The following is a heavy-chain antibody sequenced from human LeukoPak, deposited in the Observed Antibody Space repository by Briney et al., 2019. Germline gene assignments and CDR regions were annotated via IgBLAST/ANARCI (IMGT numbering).Heavy chain of an antibody. CDR2: ISYDGSNK. Sequence: PEGSLRLSCAASGFTFSSYAMHWVRQAPGKGLEWVAVISYDGSNKYYADSVKGRFTISRDNSKNTLYLQMNSLRAEDTAVYYCARDRGARGYSYGYFDYWGQGTLVTVSS. J-gene: IGHJ4*02. CDR3: ARDRGARGYSYGYFDY. CDR1: GFTFSSYA. V-gene: IGHV3-30*04. D-gene: IGHD5-18*01.